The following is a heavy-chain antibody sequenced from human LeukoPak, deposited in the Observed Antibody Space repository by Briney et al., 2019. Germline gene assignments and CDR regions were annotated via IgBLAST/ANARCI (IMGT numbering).Heavy chain of an antibody. CDR2: ISGSAGRT. D-gene: IGHD3-3*01. V-gene: IGHV3-23*01. CDR1: GFTFSSYA. Sequence: PGGSLRLSCAASGFTFSSYAMSWVRQAPGKGLEWVSAISGSAGRTFHADSVKGRFTISRDNSKNTLYLQMNSLRAEDTARYYCAKVVYDFWSAIDYWGQGTLVTVSS. J-gene: IGHJ4*02. CDR3: AKVVYDFWSAIDY.